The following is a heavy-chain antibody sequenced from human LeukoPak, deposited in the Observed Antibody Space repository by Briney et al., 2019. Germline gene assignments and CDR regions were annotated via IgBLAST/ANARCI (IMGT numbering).Heavy chain of an antibody. CDR3: AREDSSGWYDPSFFDY. Sequence: SQTLSLTFAISGDSVSSNSAAWNWIRQSPSRGLEWLGRTYYRSKWYNDYAVSVKSRITINPDTSKNQFSLQLNSVTPEDTAVYYCAREDSSGWYDPSFFDYWGQGTLVTVSS. J-gene: IGHJ4*02. D-gene: IGHD6-19*01. CDR1: GDSVSSNSAA. V-gene: IGHV6-1*01. CDR2: TYYRSKWYN.